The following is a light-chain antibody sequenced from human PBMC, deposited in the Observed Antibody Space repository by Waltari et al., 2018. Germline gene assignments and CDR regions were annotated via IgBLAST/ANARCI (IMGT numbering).Light chain of an antibody. CDR3: ATWDDGLGGVWV. CDR1: DSNIGDNV. J-gene: IGLJ3*02. V-gene: IGLV1-44*01. Sequence: QSVLTQPHSASATPGHRVIISCSGSDSNIGDNVVNWYQQLPGTAPKLLIYRNDLRPSGVPDRFSASKSGTSASLAISGLQSEDEADYYCATWDDGLGGVWVFGGGTKVTVL. CDR2: RND.